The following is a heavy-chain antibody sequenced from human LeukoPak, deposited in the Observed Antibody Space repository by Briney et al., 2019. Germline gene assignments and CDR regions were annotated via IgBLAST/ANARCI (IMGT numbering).Heavy chain of an antibody. D-gene: IGHD3-16*01. J-gene: IGHJ4*02. CDR1: GLTFSYYW. Sequence: GGSPRLSCAASGLTFSYYWMTWVRQAPGKGLEWVANIKQDGSEKYYVDSVKGRFTISRDNAKNSLYLQMNSLRVEDTAVYYCARGVGVDYWGQGTLVTVSS. CDR2: IKQDGSEK. V-gene: IGHV3-7*05. CDR3: ARGVGVDY.